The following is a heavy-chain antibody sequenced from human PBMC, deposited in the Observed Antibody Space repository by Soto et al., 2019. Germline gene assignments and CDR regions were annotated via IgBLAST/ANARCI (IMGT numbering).Heavy chain of an antibody. Sequence: QVQMQESGPGLVKTSETLSLTCTVSGGSISSYYWRWIRPPPGKGLEWIGYFYYSGSTNYNPSHKSRVTISVDTAKNQSSLKLSTVTAADTAVYYCARGVWKLFDCWGQRTLVTVSS. J-gene: IGHJ4*02. CDR1: GGSISSYY. CDR3: ARGVWKLFDC. V-gene: IGHV4-59*01. CDR2: FYYSGST. D-gene: IGHD1-1*01.